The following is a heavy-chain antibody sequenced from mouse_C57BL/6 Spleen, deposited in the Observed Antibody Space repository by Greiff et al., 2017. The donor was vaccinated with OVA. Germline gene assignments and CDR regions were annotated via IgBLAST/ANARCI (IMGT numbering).Heavy chain of an antibody. V-gene: IGHV1-82*01. CDR1: GYAFSSSW. CDR3: AGLDGCYLDY. J-gene: IGHJ2*01. D-gene: IGHD2-3*01. Sequence: QVQLQQSGPELVKPGASVKISCKASGYAFSSSWMNWVKQRPGKGLEWIGRIYPGDGDTNYNGKFKGKATLTADKSSSTAYMQLSSLASEDSAVYFCAGLDGCYLDYWGQGTTLTVSS. CDR2: IYPGDGDT.